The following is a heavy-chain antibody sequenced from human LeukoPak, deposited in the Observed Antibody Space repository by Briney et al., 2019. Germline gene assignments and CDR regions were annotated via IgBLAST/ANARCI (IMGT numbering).Heavy chain of an antibody. CDR3: ATTNPRGDFDY. Sequence: PGGCLRLSRAASGYTFSNYAMHWVRQAPGKGLEWVAFIRYDGSNNDHADSVKGRFTISRDNSKNTLYMQMNSLRPDDTAIYFCATTNPRGDFDYWGQGTLVTVSS. CDR2: IRYDGSNN. CDR1: GYTFSNYA. J-gene: IGHJ4*02. D-gene: IGHD1-14*01. V-gene: IGHV3-30*02.